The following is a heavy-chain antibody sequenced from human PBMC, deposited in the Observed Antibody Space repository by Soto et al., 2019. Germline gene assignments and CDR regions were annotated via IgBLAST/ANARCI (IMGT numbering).Heavy chain of an antibody. CDR3: AKDTRYGDYVRWFDS. Sequence: EVHLLESGGGLVQPGGSLRLSCTASGFTFSSYAMTWVRQAPGRGLEGVSGITASGGRTYYAGSVKGRFTISRDNSKSTLYIQMNSLRAEDTAVYYCAKDTRYGDYVRWFDSWGQGTLVTVSS. V-gene: IGHV3-23*01. J-gene: IGHJ5*01. D-gene: IGHD4-17*01. CDR1: GFTFSSYA. CDR2: ITASGGRT.